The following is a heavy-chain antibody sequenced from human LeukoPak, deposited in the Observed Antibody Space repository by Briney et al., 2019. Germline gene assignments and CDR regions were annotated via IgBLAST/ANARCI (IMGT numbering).Heavy chain of an antibody. CDR1: GFTFSSYG. CDR2: IAYDGSNK. CDR3: AREGFGY. V-gene: IGHV3-30*03. J-gene: IGHJ4*02. D-gene: IGHD3-10*01. Sequence: PGGSLRLSCAASGFTFSSYGVHWVRQAPGKGLEWVAVIAYDGSNKYYADSVKGRFTISRDNSKNTLYLQMDSLRAEDTAVYYCAREGFGYWGQGTLVTVSS.